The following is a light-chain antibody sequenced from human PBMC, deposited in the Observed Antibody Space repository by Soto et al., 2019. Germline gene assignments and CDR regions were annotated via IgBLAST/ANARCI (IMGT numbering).Light chain of an antibody. CDR1: QSISSY. J-gene: IGKJ1*01. CDR2: AAS. V-gene: IGKV1-39*01. Sequence: DIQMTQSRSSLSASVGDRVTITCRASQSISSYLNWYQQKPGKAPKLLIYAASSLQSGVPSRFSGSGSGTDFTLTISSLQPEDFATYYCQQSYSTPRTFGQGTTGDIK. CDR3: QQSYSTPRT.